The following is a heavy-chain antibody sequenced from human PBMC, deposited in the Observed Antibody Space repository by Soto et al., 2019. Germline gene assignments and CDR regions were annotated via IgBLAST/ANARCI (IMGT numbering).Heavy chain of an antibody. CDR1: GFTFSTYS. V-gene: IGHV3-48*02. CDR2: ISSGTI. CDR3: ARDLNWAFDY. Sequence: SLRLSCAASGFTFSTYSMNWVRQAPGKGPEWVSYISSGTIKYADSVKGRFTISRDIAENSLFLQMNSLRDEDTAVYYCARDLNWAFDYWGQGTLVTVSS. J-gene: IGHJ4*02. D-gene: IGHD3-16*01.